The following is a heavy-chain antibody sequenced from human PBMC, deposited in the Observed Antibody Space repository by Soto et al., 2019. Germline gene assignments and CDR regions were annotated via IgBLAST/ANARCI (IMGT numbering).Heavy chain of an antibody. D-gene: IGHD1-1*01. CDR1: GFICSSYD. J-gene: IGHJ3*02. Sequence: GGSLRLSCAVSGFICSSYDMSWVRQAPGKGLEWVSTILVGGSTHYEDSVKGRFTISRDTSKNTVYLQMNSLTAGDTAFYYCAKATATSGGAFEIYGQGTMVTVPS. CDR2: ILVGGST. CDR3: AKATATSGGAFEI. V-gene: IGHV3-23*01.